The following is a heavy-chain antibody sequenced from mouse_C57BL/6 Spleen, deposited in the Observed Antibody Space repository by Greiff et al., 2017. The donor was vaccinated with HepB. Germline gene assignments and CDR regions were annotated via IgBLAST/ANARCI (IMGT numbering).Heavy chain of an antibody. V-gene: IGHV1-55*01. J-gene: IGHJ3*01. CDR2: IYPGSGST. Sequence: QVQLQQPGAALVKPGASVKMSCKASGYTFTRYWITWVKQRPGQGLEWIGGIYPGSGSTNYNEKFKSKAPLTVDTSSSTAYMQLSSLTSDDSAVYYCAREEFAYWGQGTRVTVSA. CDR3: AREEFAY. CDR1: GYTFTRYW.